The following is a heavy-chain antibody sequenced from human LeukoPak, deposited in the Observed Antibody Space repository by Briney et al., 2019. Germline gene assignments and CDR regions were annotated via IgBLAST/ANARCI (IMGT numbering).Heavy chain of an antibody. D-gene: IGHD2-8*01. V-gene: IGHV1-69*04. Sequence: ASVKVSCKASGGTVTSYAIIWVRQAPGQGLEWRGRIIPIIGIANYAQKFQGSFTITAHKSTSTAYMALSSLTSEDTAVYYCARGPARPAHYCTNCVCQPGPFWFDPWGQGTLVTVSS. J-gene: IGHJ5*02. CDR3: ARGPARPAHYCTNCVCQPGPFWFDP. CDR1: GGTVTSYA. CDR2: IIPIIGIA.